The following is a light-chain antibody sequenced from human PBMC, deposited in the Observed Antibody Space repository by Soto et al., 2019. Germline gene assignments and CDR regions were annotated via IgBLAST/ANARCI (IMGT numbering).Light chain of an antibody. J-gene: IGKJ4*01. CDR3: QQYCSSPPLT. CDR2: GAS. CDR1: QSVISSY. V-gene: IGKV3-20*01. Sequence: EIVLTQSPGTLSLSPGERATLSCRASQSVISSYLAWYQQKSGQAPRLLIFGASSRATGIPDRFSGSGSGTDFTLTISRLEPEDFGVYYCQQYCSSPPLTFGGGTKVEIK.